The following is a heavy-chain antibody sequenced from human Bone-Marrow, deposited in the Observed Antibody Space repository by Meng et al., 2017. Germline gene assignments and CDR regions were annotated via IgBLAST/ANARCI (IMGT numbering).Heavy chain of an antibody. V-gene: IGHV1-69*05. J-gene: IGHJ3*02. CDR1: GYTFTSYA. CDR2: IIPIFGTA. Sequence: SVKVSCKASGYTFTSYAMNWVRQAPGQGLEWMGGIIPIFGTANYAQKFQGRVTITTDESTSTAYMELSSLRSEDTAVYYCAREVAVAGTAFDIWGQGTMVTVSS. D-gene: IGHD6-19*01. CDR3: AREVAVAGTAFDI.